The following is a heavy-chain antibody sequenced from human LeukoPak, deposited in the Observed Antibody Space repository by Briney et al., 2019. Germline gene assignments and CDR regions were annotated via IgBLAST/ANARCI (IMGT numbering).Heavy chain of an antibody. Sequence: GGSLRLSCAASGFTFSSYGMHWVRQAPGKGLEWVAFIRYDGSNKYYADSVKGRFTISRDNSKNTLYLQMNSLRAEDTAVYYCAIPITIFGVVGDAFDIWGQGTMVTVSS. CDR1: GFTFSSYG. J-gene: IGHJ3*02. D-gene: IGHD3-3*01. CDR3: AIPITIFGVVGDAFDI. V-gene: IGHV3-30*02. CDR2: IRYDGSNK.